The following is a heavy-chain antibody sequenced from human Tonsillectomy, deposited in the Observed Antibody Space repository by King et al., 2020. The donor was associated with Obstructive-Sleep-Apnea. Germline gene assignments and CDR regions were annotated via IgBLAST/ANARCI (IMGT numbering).Heavy chain of an antibody. CDR2: IKQDGSEK. J-gene: IGHJ6*02. V-gene: IGHV3-7*03. CDR3: AKNIAARREVYYYYYVMDV. CDR1: GFTFSGYW. Sequence: VQLVESGGGLVQPGGSLRLSCAASGFTFSGYWMSWVRQAPGKGLEWVASIKQDGSEKYYVDSVKGRFTISKDNAKNSLYLQMNSLRADDTAVYYCAKNIAARREVYYYYYVMDVWGQGTTVTVSS. D-gene: IGHD6-6*01.